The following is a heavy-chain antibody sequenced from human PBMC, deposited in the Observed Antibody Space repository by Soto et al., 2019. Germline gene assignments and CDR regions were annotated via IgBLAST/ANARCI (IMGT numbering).Heavy chain of an antibody. V-gene: IGHV4-39*01. CDR2: IYYSGST. CDR1: GGSISSSSYY. J-gene: IGHJ4*02. Sequence: SETLSLTCTVSGGSISSSSYYWGWIRQPPGKGLEWIGSIYYSGSTYYNPSLKSRVTISVDTSKNQFSLKLSSVTAADTAVYYCARYSGESSFDYWGQGTLVTVSS. D-gene: IGHD3-10*01. CDR3: ARYSGESSFDY.